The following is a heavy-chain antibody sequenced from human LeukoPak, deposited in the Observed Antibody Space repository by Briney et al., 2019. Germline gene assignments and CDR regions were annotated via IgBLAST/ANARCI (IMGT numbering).Heavy chain of an antibody. D-gene: IGHD1-1*01. Sequence: GGSLRLSCAASGFTVSSNYMSWVRQAPGKGLEWVSVIYSGGSTYYADSVKGRFTISRDNSKNTLYLQMNSLRAEDTAVYYCARTANDPTDYGMDVWGQGTTVTVSS. CDR2: IYSGGST. CDR1: GFTVSSNY. V-gene: IGHV3-66*01. CDR3: ARTANDPTDYGMDV. J-gene: IGHJ6*02.